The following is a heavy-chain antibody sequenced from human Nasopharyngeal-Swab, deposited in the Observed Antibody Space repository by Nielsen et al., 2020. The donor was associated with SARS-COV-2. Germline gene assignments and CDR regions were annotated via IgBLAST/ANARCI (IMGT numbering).Heavy chain of an antibody. J-gene: IGHJ4*02. D-gene: IGHD3-22*01. CDR1: GFTFSSYW. V-gene: IGHV3-7*01. Sequence: GGSLRLSCAASGFTFSSYWMSWVRQAPGKGLEWVANIKQDGSEKYYADSVKGRFTISRDNSKNTLYLQMNSLRAEDTAVYYCAKELSARVVTPTYYFDYWGQGTLVTVSS. CDR3: AKELSARVVTPTYYFDY. CDR2: IKQDGSEK.